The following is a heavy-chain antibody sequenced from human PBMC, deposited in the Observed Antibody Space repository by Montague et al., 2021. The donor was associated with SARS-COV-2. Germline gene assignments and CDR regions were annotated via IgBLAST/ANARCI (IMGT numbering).Heavy chain of an antibody. CDR2: IDWDDDK. D-gene: IGHD3-9*01. CDR3: ARTYYDILTGRDYSMDV. V-gene: IGHV2-70*11. Sequence: PALVKPTQTLTLTCTFSGFSLSTSGMCVSWIRQPPGKALEWLARIDWDDDKYYSTSLKTRLTISKDTSKNQVVLTVTNMDPVDTATYYCARTYYDILTGRDYSMDVWGQGSTVTVSS. J-gene: IGHJ6*02. CDR1: GFSLSTSGMC.